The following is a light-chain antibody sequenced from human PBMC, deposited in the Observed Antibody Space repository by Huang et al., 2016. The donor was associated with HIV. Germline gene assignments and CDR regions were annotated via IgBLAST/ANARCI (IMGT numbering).Light chain of an antibody. Sequence: EIMLTQSPITLSVSPGERAFLSCRASQHIGTDLAWYQQRPGQAPRLLIYDSFTRAIGVPSRFSGSGSGADFTLSISGLQSEDFAVYYCQQYDDWPRTFGQGTKLEI. CDR1: QHIGTD. CDR3: QQYDDWPRT. CDR2: DSF. V-gene: IGKV3-15*01. J-gene: IGKJ1*01.